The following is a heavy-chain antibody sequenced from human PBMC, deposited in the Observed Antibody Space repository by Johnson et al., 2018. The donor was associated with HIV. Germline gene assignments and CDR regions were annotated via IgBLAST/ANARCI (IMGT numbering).Heavy chain of an antibody. CDR2: ISYDGSNK. J-gene: IGHJ3*02. CDR1: GFTFSSYA. CDR3: ARVRGVVVATPAFDI. V-gene: IGHV3-30*04. D-gene: IGHD1-26*01. Sequence: QVQLVESGGGVVQPGRSLRLSCAASGFTFSSYAMHWVRQAPGKGLEWVAVISYDGSNKYYADSVKGRFTISRDISRNTLYLQMNSLRAEDPAVYYCARVRGVVVATPAFDIWGQGTMVTVSS.